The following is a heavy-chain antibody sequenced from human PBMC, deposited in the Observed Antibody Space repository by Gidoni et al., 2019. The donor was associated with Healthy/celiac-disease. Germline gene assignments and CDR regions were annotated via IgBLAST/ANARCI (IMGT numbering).Heavy chain of an antibody. Sequence: QVQLVESGGGLVKPGGSLRLSCAASGFTFSDYYMSWIRQAPGKGLEWVSYIRRSGSTIYYADSVKGRFTISRDNAKNSLYLQMNSLRAEDTAVYYCARALETWQDTDTHPLPCHWGQGTLVTVSS. V-gene: IGHV3-11*01. J-gene: IGHJ4*02. CDR2: IRRSGSTI. CDR3: ARALETWQDTDTHPLPCH. D-gene: IGHD1-1*01. CDR1: GFTFSDYY.